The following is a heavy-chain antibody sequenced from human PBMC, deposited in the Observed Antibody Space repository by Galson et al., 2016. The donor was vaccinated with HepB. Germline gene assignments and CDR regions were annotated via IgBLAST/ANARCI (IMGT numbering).Heavy chain of an antibody. J-gene: IGHJ4*02. Sequence: SLRLSCAASGFTFTTSNMNWVRQAPGKGLEWVSYISDSSDTVHYADSVKGRFTISRDNAVNSLYLQLTSLRADDTAVYYCARGGWHLVTGYALDYWGQGTPVILSS. D-gene: IGHD3-9*01. CDR1: GFTFTTSN. CDR2: ISDSSDTV. V-gene: IGHV3-48*01. CDR3: ARGGWHLVTGYALDY.